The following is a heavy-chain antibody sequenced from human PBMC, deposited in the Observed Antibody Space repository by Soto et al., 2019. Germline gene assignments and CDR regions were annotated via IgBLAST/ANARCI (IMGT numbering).Heavy chain of an antibody. V-gene: IGHV3-33*06. J-gene: IGHJ4*02. D-gene: IGHD6-13*01. CDR2: GWFDGSNE. CDR3: AKMVGVAGAAAGFDL. CDR1: GFIFSSYG. Sequence: QVQLVESGGGVVQPGRSLRLSCVASGFIFSSYGMHWVRQAPGKGLAWVAVGWFDGSNEFYADSVKGRFTISRDNSKKTLFLQMNSLRAEDTAVYYCAKMVGVAGAAAGFDLWGQGTLVTVSS.